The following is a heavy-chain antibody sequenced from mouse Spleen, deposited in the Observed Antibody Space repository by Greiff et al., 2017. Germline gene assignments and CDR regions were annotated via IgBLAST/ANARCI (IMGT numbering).Heavy chain of an antibody. CDR2: IDPNSGGT. D-gene: IGHD2-1*01. CDR3: AREGNILASY. Sequence: VQLQQPGAELVKPGASVKLSCKASGYTFTSYWMHWVKQRPGRGLEWIGRIDPNSGGTKYNEKFKSKATLTVDKPSSTAYMQLSSLTTEVSAVYYCAREGNILASYGGQGTLVTVSA. CDR1: GYTFTSYW. V-gene: IGHV1-72*01. J-gene: IGHJ3*01.